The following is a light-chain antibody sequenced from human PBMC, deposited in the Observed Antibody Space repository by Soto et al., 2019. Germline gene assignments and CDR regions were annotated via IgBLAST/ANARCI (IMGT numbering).Light chain of an antibody. CDR2: GAS. Sequence: EIVMTQSPATLSVSPGERATLSCRASQSVSSNLAWYQQRPGQAPRLLIYGASTRATGVPARFSGSASGTEFTLTISSLQSEEFAIYYCQQYNNWPLTFCGGTKVEIK. CDR1: QSVSSN. CDR3: QQYNNWPLT. J-gene: IGKJ4*01. V-gene: IGKV3-15*01.